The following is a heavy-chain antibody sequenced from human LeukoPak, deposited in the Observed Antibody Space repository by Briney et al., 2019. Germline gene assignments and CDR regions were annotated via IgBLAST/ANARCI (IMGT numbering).Heavy chain of an antibody. D-gene: IGHD5-18*01. CDR3: ARDRAGIQSWVEFDL. CDR2: IYGGGGT. CDR1: GFTVSGTY. J-gene: IGHJ5*02. V-gene: IGHV3-53*05. Sequence: GGSLRLSCAASGFTVSGTYMDWVRQAPGKGLEWVSVIYGGGGTVYADSVKGRFTISRDNSKNMVYLQMNSLRTEDSAVYYCARDRAGIQSWVEFDLWGQGTLVTVSS.